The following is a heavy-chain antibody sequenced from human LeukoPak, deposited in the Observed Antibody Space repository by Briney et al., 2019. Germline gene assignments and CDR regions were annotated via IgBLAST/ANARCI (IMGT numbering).Heavy chain of an antibody. D-gene: IGHD3-22*01. CDR3: ARGWGPSDITLN. CDR1: GFTFSSYW. CDR2: INSNGSTT. J-gene: IGHJ3*01. Sequence: PGGTLRLSCAASGFTFSSYWMHWVRQAPAEGLVWVSRINSNGSTTEYADSVKGRFTISRDNAKNTLYLKMNSLRVEDTAGYYCARGWGPSDITLNWGQGTMVTVSS. V-gene: IGHV3-74*01.